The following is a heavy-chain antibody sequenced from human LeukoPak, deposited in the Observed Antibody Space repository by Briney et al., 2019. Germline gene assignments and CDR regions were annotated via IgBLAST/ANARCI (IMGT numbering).Heavy chain of an antibody. V-gene: IGHV3-15*01. D-gene: IGHD3-10*02. CDR1: GFTFSNAW. CDR3: ARDRWNGRGGGY. Sequence: GGSLRLSCAASGFTFSNAWMSWVRQAPGKGLEWVGRIKSKTDGGTTDCAAPVKGRFTISRDDSKNTLYLQMNSLRAEDTAVYYCARDRWNGRGGGYWGQGTLVTVSS. CDR2: IKSKTDGGTT. J-gene: IGHJ4*02.